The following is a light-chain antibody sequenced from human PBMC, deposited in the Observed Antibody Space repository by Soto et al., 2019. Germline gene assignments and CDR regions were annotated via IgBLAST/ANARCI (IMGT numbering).Light chain of an antibody. Sequence: DIQLTQSPSFLSASVGDRVTITCRASQGISTYLAWYQQKPGRAPKLLIYGASTLQSGVPSRFSGSGSGTEFTLTISSLQAEDCATYYCQQLNSYFYTFGQGTKLEI. V-gene: IGKV1-9*01. CDR1: QGISTY. CDR3: QQLNSYFYT. CDR2: GAS. J-gene: IGKJ2*01.